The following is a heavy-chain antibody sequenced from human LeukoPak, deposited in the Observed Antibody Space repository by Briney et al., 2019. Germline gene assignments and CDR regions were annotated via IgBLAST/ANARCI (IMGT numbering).Heavy chain of an antibody. CDR2: ISLTGLT. CDR3: SRENGAFSPFGY. D-gene: IGHD2-8*01. V-gene: IGHV4-4*02. CDR1: GGSISNTNW. J-gene: IGHJ4*02. Sequence: PSGTLSLTCCVSGGSISNTNWWSWVRQPPGQGLEWIGEISLTGLTHYNPSLESRVTVSLDKSKNQLSLNLTSVTAADTAVYYCSRENGAFSPFGYWGQGILVTVLS.